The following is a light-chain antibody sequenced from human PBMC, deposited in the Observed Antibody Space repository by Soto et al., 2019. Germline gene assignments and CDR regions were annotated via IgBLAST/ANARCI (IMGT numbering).Light chain of an antibody. CDR1: SSDVGGYKY. CDR2: EVS. Sequence: QSALTQPPSASGSPGQSVTISCTGTSSDVGGYKYVSWYQQHPGKAPKLMIYEVSKRPSGVPDRFSGSKSGSTASLTVSGRQAEDEADYYCSSYAGSNNVVFGGGTKLTVL. V-gene: IGLV2-8*01. J-gene: IGLJ2*01. CDR3: SSYAGSNNVV.